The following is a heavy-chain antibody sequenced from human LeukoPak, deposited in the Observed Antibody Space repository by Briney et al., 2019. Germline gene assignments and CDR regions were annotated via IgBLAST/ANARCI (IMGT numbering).Heavy chain of an antibody. Sequence: ASVKVSCKASGYTFSTYGISWVRQAPGQGLEWMGWISTYNGNTEYAQQFQGRVTMTTDTSTSTAYMELRSLRFDDTAVYYCARDPPHSSGPNSPCFEYWGQGTLVTVSS. J-gene: IGHJ4*02. D-gene: IGHD6-19*01. CDR1: GYTFSTYG. CDR3: ARDPPHSSGPNSPCFEY. V-gene: IGHV1-18*01. CDR2: ISTYNGNT.